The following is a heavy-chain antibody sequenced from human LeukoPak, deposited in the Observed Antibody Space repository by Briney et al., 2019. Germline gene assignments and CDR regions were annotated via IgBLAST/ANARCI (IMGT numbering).Heavy chain of an antibody. Sequence: SETLSLTCAVYGGSFSDYYWTWIRQTPGKGLEWIGEMSPSGSSNYNPSLKSRVTMSVDTSKNQFSLKLSSVTAADTAVYYCARVARPRLTLEGSWFDPWAREPWSPSPQ. V-gene: IGHV4-34*01. D-gene: IGHD1-1*01. CDR2: MSPSGSS. CDR1: GGSFSDYY. CDR3: ARVARPRLTLEGSWFDP. J-gene: IGHJ5*02.